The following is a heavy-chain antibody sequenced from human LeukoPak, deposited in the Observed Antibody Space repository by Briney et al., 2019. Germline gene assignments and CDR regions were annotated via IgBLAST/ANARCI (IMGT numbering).Heavy chain of an antibody. CDR1: GGSISSYY. V-gene: IGHV4-59*12. D-gene: IGHD2-15*01. CDR2: INYSGST. CDR3: AREGYCSGGTCLNWFDP. J-gene: IGHJ5*02. Sequence: SETLSLTRTVSGGSISSYYWSWIRQPPGKGLECIGYINYSGSTNYNPSLKSRVTMSVDTSKNQFSLKLSSVTAADTAVYYCAREGYCSGGTCLNWFDPWGQGTLVTVSS.